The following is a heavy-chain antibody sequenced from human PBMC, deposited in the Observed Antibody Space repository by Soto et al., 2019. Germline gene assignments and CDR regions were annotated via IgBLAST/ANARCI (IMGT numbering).Heavy chain of an antibody. Sequence: SVKVSCKASGGTFSSYAISWVRQAPGQGLEWMGGIIPIFGTANYAQKFQGRVTITADESTSTAYMELSSLRSEDTAVYYCARHSGGYYYDSSGENWFDPWGQGTLVTVSS. CDR3: ARHSGGYYYDSSGENWFDP. CDR1: GGTFSSYA. CDR2: IIPIFGTA. D-gene: IGHD3-22*01. V-gene: IGHV1-69*13. J-gene: IGHJ5*02.